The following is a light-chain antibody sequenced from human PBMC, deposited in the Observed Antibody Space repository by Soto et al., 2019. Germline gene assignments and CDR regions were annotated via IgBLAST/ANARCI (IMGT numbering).Light chain of an antibody. CDR3: QQVNSYPPT. CDR1: QSISSW. CDR2: DAS. J-gene: IGKJ5*01. Sequence: GDRVTITCRASQSISSWLAWYQQKPGKAPKLLIYDASSLESGVPSRFSGSGSGTEFTLTISSLQPEDFATYYCQQVNSYPPTFGQGTRLEIK. V-gene: IGKV1-5*01.